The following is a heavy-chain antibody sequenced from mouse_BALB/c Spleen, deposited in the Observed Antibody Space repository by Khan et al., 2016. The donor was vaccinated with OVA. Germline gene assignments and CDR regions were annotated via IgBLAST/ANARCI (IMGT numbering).Heavy chain of an antibody. CDR3: ARVYGDDFDY. CDR1: GYSITSDYA. CDR2: ISYSGNT. D-gene: IGHD1-1*01. Sequence: EVQLQESGPGLVKPSQSLSLTCTVTGYSITSDYAWNWIRQFPGNQLEWMGFISYSGNTKYNPSLKSRFSITRDTSKNQFFLQLNSVTTEDTATYYCARVYGDDFDYWGQGTSLTVSS. V-gene: IGHV3-2*02. J-gene: IGHJ2*02.